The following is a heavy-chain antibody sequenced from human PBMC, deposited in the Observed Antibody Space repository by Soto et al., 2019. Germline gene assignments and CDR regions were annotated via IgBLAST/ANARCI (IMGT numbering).Heavy chain of an antibody. V-gene: IGHV6-1*01. CDR1: GESVSSNSAT. Sequence: SQTLSLTCAIPGESVSSNSATWDWLRQSPSRGLEWLGRTYYSSKWSNDYAVSVKGRITINPDTSNNQFSLHLNSVSPDDTAVYYCARLIGNSWLDSRGQGNPLTVSS. J-gene: IGHJ5*01. D-gene: IGHD3-16*01. CDR3: ARLIGNSWLDS. CDR2: TYYSSKWSN.